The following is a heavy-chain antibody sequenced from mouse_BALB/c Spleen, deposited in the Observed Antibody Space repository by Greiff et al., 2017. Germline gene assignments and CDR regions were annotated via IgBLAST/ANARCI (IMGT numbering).Heavy chain of an antibody. D-gene: IGHD2-3*01. Sequence: VQLQESGAELARPGASVKMSCKASGYTFTSYTMHWVKQRPGQGLEWIGYINPSSGYTNYNQKFKDKVTLTADKSSSTAYMQLSSLTSEDSAVYYCARSLYDGYYVGYYAMDYWGQGTSVTVSS. J-gene: IGHJ4*01. CDR2: INPSSGYT. CDR3: ARSLYDGYYVGYYAMDY. CDR1: GYTFTSYT. V-gene: IGHV1-4*01.